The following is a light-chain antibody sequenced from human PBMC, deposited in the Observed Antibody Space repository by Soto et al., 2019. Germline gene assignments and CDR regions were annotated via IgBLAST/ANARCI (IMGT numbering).Light chain of an antibody. CDR2: KAS. CDR3: QQYNSYWT. V-gene: IGKV1-5*03. CDR1: QSISSW. J-gene: IGKJ1*01. Sequence: IQRTHAASAQCVSVGDSVTITCRASQSISSWLAWYQQKPGKAPKLLIYKASSLESGVPSRFSGSGSGTEFTLTFSSLQPDDFATYSCQQYNSYWTFGQGTKVDIK.